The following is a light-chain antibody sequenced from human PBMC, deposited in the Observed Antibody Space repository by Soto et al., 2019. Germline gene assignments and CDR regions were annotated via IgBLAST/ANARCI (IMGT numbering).Light chain of an antibody. Sequence: QSVLTQPASVSGSPGQSITISCTGTSTDVGRYNYVSWYQQHPGKAPKLMIYDVSNRPSGVSSRFSGSKSGITASLTISGLHAEDEADYYCSSYTSDSTYVFGTGTKVTVL. J-gene: IGLJ1*01. V-gene: IGLV2-14*01. CDR3: SSYTSDSTYV. CDR1: STDVGRYNY. CDR2: DVS.